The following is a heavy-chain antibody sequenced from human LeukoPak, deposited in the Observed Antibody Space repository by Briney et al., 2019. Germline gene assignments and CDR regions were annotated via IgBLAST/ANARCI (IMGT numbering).Heavy chain of an antibody. Sequence: SETLSLTCTVSGGSVSSRPHFWAWIRQTPGKGLEWIGTIYYTGSANYNPSLKSRVTMSVDTSKDHFSLNLSSVTATDTAVYFCVRLLGGYFAGNTFDIWAKGQWSASLQ. J-gene: IGHJ3*02. D-gene: IGHD3-9*01. CDR1: GGSVSSRPHF. CDR2: IYYTGSA. CDR3: VRLLGGYFAGNTFDI. V-gene: IGHV4-39*02.